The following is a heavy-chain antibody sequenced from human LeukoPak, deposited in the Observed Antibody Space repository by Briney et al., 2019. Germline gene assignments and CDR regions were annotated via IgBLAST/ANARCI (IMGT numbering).Heavy chain of an antibody. Sequence: GGSLRLSCAASGFTFSSYGMHWVRQAPGKGLEWVAVISYDGSNKYYADSVKGRFTISGDNSKNTLYLQMNSLRAEDTAVYYCAKDRGYYGSGSYYYYYGMDVWGQGTTVTVSS. CDR3: AKDRGYYGSGSYYYYYGMDV. J-gene: IGHJ6*02. D-gene: IGHD3-10*01. CDR2: ISYDGSNK. CDR1: GFTFSSYG. V-gene: IGHV3-30*18.